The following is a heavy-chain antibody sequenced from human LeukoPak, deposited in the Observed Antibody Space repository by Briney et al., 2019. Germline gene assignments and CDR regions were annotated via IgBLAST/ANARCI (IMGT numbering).Heavy chain of an antibody. V-gene: IGHV3-48*03. CDR3: ARALIGSYSPFDY. J-gene: IGHJ4*02. Sequence: GGSLRRSCAASGFTFSSSEMNWVRQAPGKGLEWVSYISSSGNTIYYADSVKGRFTISRDNAKNSLYLQMNSLRAEDTTVYYCARALIGSYSPFDYWGQGTLVTVSS. CDR2: ISSSGNTI. CDR1: GFTFSSSE. D-gene: IGHD3-9*01.